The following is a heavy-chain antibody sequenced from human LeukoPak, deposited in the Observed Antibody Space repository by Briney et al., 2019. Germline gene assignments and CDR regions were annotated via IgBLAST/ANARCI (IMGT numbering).Heavy chain of an antibody. CDR2: ISGSGGNT. CDR3: AKDAMTYSDSSGYYQFDY. J-gene: IGHJ4*02. V-gene: IGHV3-23*01. Sequence: GGSLRLSCAASGFTFSSYAMSWVRQAPGKGLEWVSTISGSGGNTYYADSVKGRFTISRDNSKNTLYLQMNSLRAEDTAIYYCAKDAMTYSDSSGYYQFDYWGQGTLVTVSS. CDR1: GFTFSSYA. D-gene: IGHD3-22*01.